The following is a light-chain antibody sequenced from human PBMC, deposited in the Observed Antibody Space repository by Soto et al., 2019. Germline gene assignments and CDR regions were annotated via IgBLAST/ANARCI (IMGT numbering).Light chain of an antibody. CDR2: DAS. CDR1: QGISSY. CDR3: QQYASYWT. J-gene: IGKJ1*01. Sequence: AIRMTQSPSSLSASTGDRVTITFRASQGISSYLAWYQQKPGKAPKLLIYDASSLESGVPSRFSGSGSGTEFTLTISRLQPDDSATYYCQQYASYWTFGQGTKVDIK. V-gene: IGKV1-8*01.